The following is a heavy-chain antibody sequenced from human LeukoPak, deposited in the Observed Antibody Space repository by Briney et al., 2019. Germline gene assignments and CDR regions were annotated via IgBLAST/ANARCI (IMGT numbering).Heavy chain of an antibody. J-gene: IGHJ6*02. Sequence: GSLRLSCAASGFTFSDYYMNWIRQAPGKGLEWVSYISSSGSTIYYADSVKGRFTISRDNAKNSLYLQMNSLRAEDTAVYYCARDTSYYCSSTSCYFGAYYYYGMDVWGQGTTVTVSS. V-gene: IGHV3-11*01. CDR2: ISSSGSTI. CDR3: ARDTSYYCSSTSCYFGAYYYYGMDV. CDR1: GFTFSDYY. D-gene: IGHD2-2*01.